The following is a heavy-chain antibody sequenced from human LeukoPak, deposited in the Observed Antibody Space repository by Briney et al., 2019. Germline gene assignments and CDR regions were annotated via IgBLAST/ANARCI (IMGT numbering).Heavy chain of an antibody. D-gene: IGHD6-19*01. CDR1: GGSISSTSYY. CDR2: IYYSGST. J-gene: IGHJ4*02. CDR3: ASDSSGWYPMDY. V-gene: IGHV4-39*01. Sequence: PSETLSLTCTVSGGSISSTSYYWGWIRQPPGKGLEWIGSIYYSGSTYYNPSLKSRVTISVDTSKNQFSLKLSSVTAADTAVYYCASDSSGWYPMDYWDQGTLVTVSS.